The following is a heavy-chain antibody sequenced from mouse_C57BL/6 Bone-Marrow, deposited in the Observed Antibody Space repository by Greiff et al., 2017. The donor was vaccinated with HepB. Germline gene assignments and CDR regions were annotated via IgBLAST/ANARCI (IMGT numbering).Heavy chain of an antibody. CDR1: GYTFTSYG. V-gene: IGHV1-81*01. CDR3: ARSPSTAPFAY. D-gene: IGHD1-2*01. CDR2: IYPRSGNT. Sequence: VMLVESGAELARPGASVKLSCKASGYTFTSYGISWVKQRTGQGLEWIGEIYPRSGNTYYNEKFKGKATLTADKSSSTAYMELRSLTSEDSAVYFCARSPSTAPFAYWGQGTLVTVSA. J-gene: IGHJ3*01.